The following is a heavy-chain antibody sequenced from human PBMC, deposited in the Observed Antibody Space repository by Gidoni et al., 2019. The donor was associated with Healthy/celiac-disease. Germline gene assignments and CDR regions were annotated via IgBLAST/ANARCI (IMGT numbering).Heavy chain of an antibody. D-gene: IGHD2-2*01. CDR2: IIPIFGTA. J-gene: IGHJ6*03. CDR1: GGTFSSYA. V-gene: IGHV1-69*06. CDR3: ARDLSCSSTSCHYYYYYMDV. Sequence: QVQLVRSGAEVKKPGSSVKVSCKASGGTFSSYAISWVRQAPGQGLEWMGGIIPIFGTANYAQKFQGRVTITADKSTSTAYMELSSLRSEDTAVYYCARDLSCSSTSCHYYYYYMDVWGKGTTVTVSS.